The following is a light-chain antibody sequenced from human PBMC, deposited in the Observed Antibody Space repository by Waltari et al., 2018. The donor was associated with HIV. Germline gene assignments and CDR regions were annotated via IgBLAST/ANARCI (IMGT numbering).Light chain of an antibody. Sequence: DIVMTQSPDSLAVYLGERSTINCKSRQSVLYSSNNKNYLAWYQQKPGQPPKLLIYWAATRESGVPDRFSGSGSGTDFTLTISSLQAEDVAVYYCQQYYSTPDTFGQGTKLEIK. CDR3: QQYYSTPDT. CDR2: WAA. CDR1: QSVLYSSNNKNY. J-gene: IGKJ2*01. V-gene: IGKV4-1*01.